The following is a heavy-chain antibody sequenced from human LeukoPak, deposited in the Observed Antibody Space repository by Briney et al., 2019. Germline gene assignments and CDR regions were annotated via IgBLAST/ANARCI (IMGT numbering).Heavy chain of an antibody. CDR1: GGSISSSSYY. V-gene: IGHV4-39*07. CDR3: ARDSSGYYGNAFDI. D-gene: IGHD3-22*01. CDR2: IYYSGST. J-gene: IGHJ3*02. Sequence: SETLSLTCTVSGGSISSSSYYWGWIRQPPGKGLEWIGSIYYSGSTNYNPSLKSRVTISVDTSKNQFSLKLSSVTAADTAVYYCARDSSGYYGNAFDIWGQGTMVTVSS.